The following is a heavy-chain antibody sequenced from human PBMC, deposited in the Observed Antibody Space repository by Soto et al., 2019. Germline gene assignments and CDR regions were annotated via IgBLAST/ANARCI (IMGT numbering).Heavy chain of an antibody. CDR3: ARGHYYDTSGYYHDFDL. CDR2: ISSSGSYR. J-gene: IGHJ4*02. V-gene: IGHV3-21*01. CDR1: GFTLSDYT. D-gene: IGHD3-22*01. Sequence: PGGSLRLSCAASGFTLSDYTMNWVRQAPGKGLEWVSSISSSGSYRYYSDSVKGRFTTSRDSAKNSLYLQMNSLRAEDTAVYYCARGHYYDTSGYYHDFDLWGQGTLVTVSS.